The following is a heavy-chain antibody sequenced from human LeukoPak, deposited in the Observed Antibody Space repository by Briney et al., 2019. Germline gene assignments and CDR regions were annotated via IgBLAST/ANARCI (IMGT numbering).Heavy chain of an antibody. D-gene: IGHD6-19*01. CDR2: IYYSGST. V-gene: IGHV4-39*01. CDR3: ARAIGYSSGWYVYYYYYMDV. Sequence: SETLSLTCTVSGGSISSSSYYWGWIRQPPGKGLEWIGSIYYSGSTYYNPSLKSRVTISVDTSKNQFSLKLSSVTAADTAVYYCARAIGYSSGWYVYYYYYMDVWGKGTTVTISS. CDR1: GGSISSSSYY. J-gene: IGHJ6*03.